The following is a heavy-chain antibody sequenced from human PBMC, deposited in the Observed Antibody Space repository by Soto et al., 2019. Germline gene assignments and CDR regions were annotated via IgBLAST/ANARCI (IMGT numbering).Heavy chain of an antibody. CDR2: IYPGDSDT. V-gene: IGHV5-51*01. J-gene: IGHJ6*02. D-gene: IGHD2-8*01. CDR1: VYTFSSYW. Sequence: PGESLKISCKGSVYTFSSYWIGWVRQMPGKGLEWMGIIYPGDSDTRYSPSFQGQVSFSVDKSISTAYLQWSSLKASDTALYYCARHLRAAPPPNYYYYYYGLDVWGQGTTVTVSS. CDR3: ARHLRAAPPPNYYYYYYGLDV.